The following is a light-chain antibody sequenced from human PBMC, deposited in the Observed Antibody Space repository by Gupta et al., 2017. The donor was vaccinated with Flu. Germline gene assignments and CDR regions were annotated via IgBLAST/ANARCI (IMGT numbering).Light chain of an antibody. CDR1: HSVSSN. CDR2: AAS. V-gene: IGKV3-15*01. CDR3: QQYNDWPFT. Sequence: GERATLSCRASHSVSSNLAWYQQKPGQAPRLLIYAASTRATGIPARFIGSGSGTEFTLTISSLQSEDFAVYYCQQYNDWPFTFGPGTKVDIK. J-gene: IGKJ3*01.